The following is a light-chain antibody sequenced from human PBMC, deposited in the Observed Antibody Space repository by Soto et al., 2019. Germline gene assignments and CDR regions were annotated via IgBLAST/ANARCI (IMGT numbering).Light chain of an antibody. CDR3: QQTYSPPSIT. J-gene: IGKJ5*01. Sequence: DIQMTQSPSSLSASVGDRVTITCQASQSINTSLNWYQQQPGKAPKVLLYGASSLQGGVPSRFSGSGSGSDFTLTITSLQPEDFAIYYCQQTYSPPSITFGQGTRLDIK. CDR1: QSINTS. V-gene: IGKV1-39*01. CDR2: GAS.